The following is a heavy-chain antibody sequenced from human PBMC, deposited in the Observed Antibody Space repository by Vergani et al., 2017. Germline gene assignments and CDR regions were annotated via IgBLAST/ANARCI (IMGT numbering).Heavy chain of an antibody. CDR1: GFTFSGSA. V-gene: IGHV3-73*01. J-gene: IGHJ4*02. CDR2: IRSKANSYAT. CDR3: TRPPGYCSGGSCYPEG. D-gene: IGHD2-15*01. Sequence: EVQMVESGGGLVKPGGSLKLSCAASGFTFSGSAMHWVRQASGKGLEWVGRIRSKANSYATAYAASVKGRFTISRDDSKNTAYLQMNSLKTEDTAVYYCTRPPGYCSGGSCYPEGWGQGTLVTVSS.